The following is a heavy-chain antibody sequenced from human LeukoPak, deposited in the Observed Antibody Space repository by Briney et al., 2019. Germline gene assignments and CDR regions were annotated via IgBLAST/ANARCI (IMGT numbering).Heavy chain of an antibody. CDR3: AKETNGDYRQYYFDY. V-gene: IGHV3-30*18. J-gene: IGHJ4*02. D-gene: IGHD4-17*01. CDR2: ISYDGSNK. Sequence: GGSLRLSCAASGFTFSSYGMHWVRQAPGKGLEWVAVISYDGSNKYYADSVKGRFTISRDNSKNTLYLQMNSLRAEDTAVYYCAKETNGDYRQYYFDYWGQGTLVTVSS. CDR1: GFTFSSYG.